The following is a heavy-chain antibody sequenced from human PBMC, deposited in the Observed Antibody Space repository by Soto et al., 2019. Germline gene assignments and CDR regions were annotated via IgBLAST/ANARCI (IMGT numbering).Heavy chain of an antibody. CDR3: ARAPPRVPSIAALLHYYYYMDV. CDR1: GDSVSSNSAA. D-gene: IGHD6-6*01. J-gene: IGHJ6*03. Sequence: PSQTLSLTCAISGDSVSSNSAAWNWIRQSPSRGLEWLGRTYYRSKWYNDYAVSVKSRITINPDTSKNQFSLQLNSVTPEDTAVNYCARAPPRVPSIAALLHYYYYMDVWGKGTTVTVSS. V-gene: IGHV6-1*01. CDR2: TYYRSKWYN.